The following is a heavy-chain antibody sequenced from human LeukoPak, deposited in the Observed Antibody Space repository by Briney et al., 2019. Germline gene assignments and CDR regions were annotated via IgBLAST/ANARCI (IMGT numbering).Heavy chain of an antibody. V-gene: IGHV3-23*01. D-gene: IGHD3-3*01. CDR2: FSASGSST. CDR1: GFSFTNYG. CDR3: AKGAQYDFWSGYTIEYFDV. J-gene: IGHJ4*02. Sequence: PGGSLRLSCAASGFSFTNYGMSWVRQAPGKGLEWVSFFSASGSSTHYADSVKGRFTISRDNSKNTVHLQINSLRAEDTATYYCAKGAQYDFWSGYTIEYFDVWGQGTLVSVSS.